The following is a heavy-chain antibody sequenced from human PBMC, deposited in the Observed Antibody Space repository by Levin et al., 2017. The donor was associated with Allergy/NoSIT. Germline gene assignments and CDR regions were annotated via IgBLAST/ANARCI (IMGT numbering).Heavy chain of an antibody. V-gene: IGHV3-21*01. J-gene: IGHJ4*02. D-gene: IGHD3-3*01. Sequence: SGGSLKLSCAASGFPFTSYSMNWVRQAPGKGLEWVSSISPSSSHIYYADSMKGRFTISRDNAKNSLYLQMDSLRTEDTAVYYCARDRGFGDYDFYYWGQGTLVMVSS. CDR1: GFPFTSYS. CDR2: ISPSSSHI. CDR3: ARDRGFGDYDFYY.